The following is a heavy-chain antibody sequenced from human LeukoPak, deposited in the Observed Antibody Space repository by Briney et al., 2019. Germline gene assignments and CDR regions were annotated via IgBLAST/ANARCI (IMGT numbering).Heavy chain of an antibody. Sequence: PGGSLRLSCAASGFTVSSNYMGWVRQAPGKGLEWVSVIYSGGSTYYADSVKGRFTISRDNSKNTLYLQMNSLRAEDTAVYYCARDHDSSDDHNFDYWGQGTLVTVSS. CDR2: IYSGGST. CDR1: GFTVSSNY. CDR3: ARDHDSSDDHNFDY. V-gene: IGHV3-66*01. D-gene: IGHD3-22*01. J-gene: IGHJ4*02.